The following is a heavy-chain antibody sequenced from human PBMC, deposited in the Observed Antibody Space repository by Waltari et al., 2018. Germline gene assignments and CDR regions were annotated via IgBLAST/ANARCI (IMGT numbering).Heavy chain of an antibody. V-gene: IGHV1-69*05. CDR3: ATVGGSWDPVDY. CDR2: IIPIFGTA. CDR1: YA. Sequence: YAISWVRQAPGQGLEWMGGIIPIFGTANYAQKFQGRVTITTDESTSTAYMELSSLRSEDTAVYYCATVGGSWDPVDYWGQGTLVTVSS. D-gene: IGHD6-13*01. J-gene: IGHJ4*02.